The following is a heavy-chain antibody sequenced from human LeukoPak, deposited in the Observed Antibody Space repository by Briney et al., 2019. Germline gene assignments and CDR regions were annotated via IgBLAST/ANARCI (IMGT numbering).Heavy chain of an antibody. V-gene: IGHV4-59*08. CDR1: GGSISSYY. D-gene: IGHD4-11*01. CDR3: ARQGATVIPYYFDY. J-gene: IGHJ4*02. Sequence: PSETLSLTCTVSGGSISSYYWSWIRQPPGKGLEWIGYNPSLKSRVTISVDASKNQFSVTAADTAVYYCARQGATVIPYYFDYWGQGTLVTVSS.